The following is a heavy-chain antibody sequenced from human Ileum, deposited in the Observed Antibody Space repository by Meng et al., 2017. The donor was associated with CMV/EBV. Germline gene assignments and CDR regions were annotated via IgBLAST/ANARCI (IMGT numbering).Heavy chain of an antibody. CDR3: ARDSMEGGGFDY. D-gene: IGHD2-8*01. J-gene: IGHJ4*02. V-gene: IGHV3-72*01. CDR2: IKNKRDRYII. Sequence: SGFTFSDHYMNWFRQAPGKGLEWVARIKNKRDRYIIQYAASVTGRFIISRDDSKSSLYLQMNSLITEDAAVYYCARDSMEGGGFDYWGQGTLVTVSS. CDR1: GFTFSDHY.